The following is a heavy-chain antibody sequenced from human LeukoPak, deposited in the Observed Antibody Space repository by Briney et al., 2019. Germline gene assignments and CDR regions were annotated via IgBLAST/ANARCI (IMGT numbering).Heavy chain of an antibody. D-gene: IGHD3-10*01. CDR1: GFSFSSYA. J-gene: IGHJ3*02. CDR2: ISGTGGST. Sequence: PGGSLRLSCAASGFSFSSYAMSWVRQAPGKGLEWVSAISGTGGSTYYADSVKGRFTISRDNSKNTLYLQMNSLRAEDTAVYYCAKGGLLWFGEDAFDIWGQGTMVTVSS. V-gene: IGHV3-23*01. CDR3: AKGGLLWFGEDAFDI.